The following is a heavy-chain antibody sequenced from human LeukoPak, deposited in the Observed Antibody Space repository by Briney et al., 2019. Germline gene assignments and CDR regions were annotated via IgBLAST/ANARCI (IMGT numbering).Heavy chain of an antibody. Sequence: ASVKVSCKASGYTFTGYYMHWVRQAPGQGLEWMGWINPNSGGTNYAQKFQGRVTMTRDTSISTVYMELSSLTSEDTAVYYCAREGVAATGLDYWGQGTLVTVSS. CDR3: AREGVAATGLDY. CDR1: GYTFTGYY. CDR2: INPNSGGT. V-gene: IGHV1-2*02. J-gene: IGHJ4*02. D-gene: IGHD6-13*01.